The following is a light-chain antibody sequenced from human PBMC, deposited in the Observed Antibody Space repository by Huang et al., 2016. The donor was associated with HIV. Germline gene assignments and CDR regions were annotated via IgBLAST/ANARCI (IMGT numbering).Light chain of an antibody. V-gene: IGKV3D-15*01. CDR1: QSVSSN. J-gene: IGKJ5*01. Sequence: EIVMTQSPATLSVSPGKRATLSCRASQSVSSNLAWYQQKPGQAPRLLIHGASTRATGIPARFSGSGSGTEFTLTISSLQSEDFAVYYCQQYNNWPITFGQGTRLEIK. CDR3: QQYNNWPIT. CDR2: GAS.